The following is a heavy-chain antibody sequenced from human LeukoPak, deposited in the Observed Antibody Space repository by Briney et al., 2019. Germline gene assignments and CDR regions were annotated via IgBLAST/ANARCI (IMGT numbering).Heavy chain of an antibody. CDR1: GFTFSSYA. V-gene: IGHV3-30-3*02. Sequence: GGSLRLSWAASGFTFSSYAMHWVRQAPGKGLEWVAVISYDGSNKYYADSVKGRFTISRDNSKNTLYLQMNSLRAEDTAVYYCAKSPPGMDVWSQGTTVTVSS. CDR2: ISYDGSNK. J-gene: IGHJ6*02. CDR3: AKSPPGMDV.